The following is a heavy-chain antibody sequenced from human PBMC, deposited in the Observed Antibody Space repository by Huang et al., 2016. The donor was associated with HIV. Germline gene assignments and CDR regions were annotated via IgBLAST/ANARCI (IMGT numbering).Heavy chain of an antibody. Sequence: VESGGRSVQPGGSIRLSCVGSTFTFGAYWMSWGRQRAGKGMEGVVNSKQDETEKDDVDCVKGRFNISRDNAKKVLFLEMDALRVEDTAIYFCATKTAGMDIWGQGTTVIVSS. V-gene: IGHV3-7*01. CDR2: SKQDETEK. CDR1: TFTFGAYW. CDR3: ATKTAGMDI. J-gene: IGHJ6*02.